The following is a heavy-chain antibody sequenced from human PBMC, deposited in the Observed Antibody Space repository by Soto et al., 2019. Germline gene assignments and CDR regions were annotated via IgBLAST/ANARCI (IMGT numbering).Heavy chain of an antibody. V-gene: IGHV4-59*01. CDR3: ARGVATIGP. D-gene: IGHD5-12*01. CDR2: IYYSGST. CDR1: GDSISSYY. Sequence: QVQLQESGPRLAKPSETLSLTCSVSGDSISSYYWSWIRQPPGKGLEWIGYIYYSGSTNYNPSFKSRVTISVDTPKNQCSLKLTSVTAADTAVYYCARGVATIGPWGQGTLVTVSS. J-gene: IGHJ5*02.